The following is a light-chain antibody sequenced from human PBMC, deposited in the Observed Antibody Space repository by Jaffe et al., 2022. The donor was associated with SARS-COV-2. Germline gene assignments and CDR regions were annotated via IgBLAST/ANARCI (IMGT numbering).Light chain of an antibody. V-gene: IGKV3-15*01. CDR1: QSIRSR. Sequence: EIVMTQSPATLYVSPGERVTLSCRASQSIRSRLAWYQQMGGQAPRLLIYDASTRATGIPARFSGSGSGTEFTLTISSLQSEDFAAYYCQQYSDWPLTFGGGTKVEIK. J-gene: IGKJ4*01. CDR3: QQYSDWPLT. CDR2: DAS.